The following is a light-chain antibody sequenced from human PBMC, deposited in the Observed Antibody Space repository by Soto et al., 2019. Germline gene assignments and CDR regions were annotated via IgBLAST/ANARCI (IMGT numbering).Light chain of an antibody. V-gene: IGKV3-15*01. Sequence: EIVMTQSPATLSVSPGERATLPCRASQSVSANLAWYQQKPGQAPRLLIYGASTRATGIPARFGGSGSGTEFTLTISSLQSEDVAVYYCQQYDNWPRTFGQGTRWIS. CDR1: QSVSAN. J-gene: IGKJ1*01. CDR2: GAS. CDR3: QQYDNWPRT.